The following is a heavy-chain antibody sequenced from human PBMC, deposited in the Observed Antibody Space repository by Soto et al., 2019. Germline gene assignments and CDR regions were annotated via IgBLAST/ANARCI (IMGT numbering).Heavy chain of an antibody. CDR3: AKDPTMVRGVISNYFDY. CDR2: ISYDGSNK. D-gene: IGHD3-10*01. V-gene: IGHV3-30*18. J-gene: IGHJ4*02. Sequence: PGGSLRLSCAASGFPFSSYGMHWVRQAPGKGLEWVAVISYDGSNKYYADSVKGRFTISRDNSKNTLYLQMNSLRAEDTAVYYCAKDPTMVRGVISNYFDYWGQGTLVTVSS. CDR1: GFPFSSYG.